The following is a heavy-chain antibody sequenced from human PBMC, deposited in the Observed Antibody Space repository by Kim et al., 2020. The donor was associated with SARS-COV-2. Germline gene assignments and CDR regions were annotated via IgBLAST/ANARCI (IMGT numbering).Heavy chain of an antibody. CDR2: ISSSSSYI. D-gene: IGHD3-10*01. CDR3: VLGELSGVFDY. CDR1: GFTFSSYS. J-gene: IGHJ4*02. V-gene: IGHV3-21*01. Sequence: GGSLRLSCAASGFTFSSYSMNWVRQAPGKGLAWVSSISSSSSYIYYADSVKGRFTISRDNAKNSLYLQMNSLRAEDTAVYYCVLGELSGVFDYWGQGTLVTVSS.